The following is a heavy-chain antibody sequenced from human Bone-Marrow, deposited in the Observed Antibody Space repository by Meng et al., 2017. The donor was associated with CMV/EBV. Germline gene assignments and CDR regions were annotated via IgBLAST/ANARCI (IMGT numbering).Heavy chain of an antibody. CDR3: ARDSSSSSYYYYYGMDV. CDR2: IYYSGST. Sequence: SETLSLTCTVSGGSISNYYWSWIRQPPGKGLEWIGYIYYSGSTNYNPSLKSRVTISVDTSKTQFSLKLSSVTAADTAVYYCARDSSSSSYYYYYGMDVWGQGTTVTVSS. J-gene: IGHJ6*02. D-gene: IGHD6-6*01. CDR1: GGSISNYY. V-gene: IGHV4-59*01.